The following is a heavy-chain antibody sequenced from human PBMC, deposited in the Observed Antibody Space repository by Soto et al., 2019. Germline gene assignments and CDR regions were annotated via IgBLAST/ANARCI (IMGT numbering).Heavy chain of an antibody. CDR1: GFTFSSYA. Sequence: GGSLRLSCAASGFTFSSYAMSWVRQAPGKGLEWVSAISGSGGSTYYADSVKGRFTISRDNSKNTLYLQTNSLRAEDTAVYYCAKDTAGPHTGHSSSWPENWFDPWGQGTLVTVSS. D-gene: IGHD6-13*01. CDR3: AKDTAGPHTGHSSSWPENWFDP. CDR2: ISGSGGST. V-gene: IGHV3-23*01. J-gene: IGHJ5*02.